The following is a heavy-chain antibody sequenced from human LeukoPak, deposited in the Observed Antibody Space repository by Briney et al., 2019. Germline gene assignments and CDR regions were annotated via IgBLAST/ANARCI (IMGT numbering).Heavy chain of an antibody. CDR2: ISGSGGST. J-gene: IGHJ4*02. CDR3: AKVGPSTVTRDY. Sequence: GGSLRLSCAASGFTFSSYAMSWVRQAPGKGLEWVSAISGSGGSTYYADSVKGRFTISRDNSMNTLYLQMNSLRAEDTATYYCAKVGPSTVTRDYWGQGTLVTVSS. D-gene: IGHD4-17*01. V-gene: IGHV3-23*01. CDR1: GFTFSSYA.